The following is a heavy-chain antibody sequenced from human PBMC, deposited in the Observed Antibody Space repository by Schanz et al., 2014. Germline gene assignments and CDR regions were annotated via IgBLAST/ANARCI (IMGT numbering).Heavy chain of an antibody. CDR3: ARDGPYYDFLYGMDV. CDR1: GYTFTSYG. CDR2: ISADNGNT. Sequence: QVQLVQSGGEVKTPGASVKVSCKASGYTFTSYGISWVRQAPGQGLEWMGWISADNGNTNYAQKLQGRVTMTTDTSTSTAYMELRSLRSDDTAVYYCARDGPYYDFLYGMDVWGQGTTVTVSS. D-gene: IGHD3-3*01. V-gene: IGHV1-18*01. J-gene: IGHJ6*02.